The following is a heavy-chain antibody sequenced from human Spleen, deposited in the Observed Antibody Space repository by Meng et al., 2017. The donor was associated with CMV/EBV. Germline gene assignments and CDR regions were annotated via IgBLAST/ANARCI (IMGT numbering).Heavy chain of an antibody. CDR2: IIPIFGTA. V-gene: IGHV1-69*05. CDR3: ARGDWRDSSGFYFILDF. Sequence: SVKVSCKASGGTFSSYAISWVRQAPGQGLEWMGGIIPIFGTANYAQKFQGRVTITTDESTSTAYMELSSLRSEDTAVYYCARGDWRDSSGFYFILDFWGQGTLVTVSS. D-gene: IGHD3-22*01. J-gene: IGHJ4*02. CDR1: GGTFSSYA.